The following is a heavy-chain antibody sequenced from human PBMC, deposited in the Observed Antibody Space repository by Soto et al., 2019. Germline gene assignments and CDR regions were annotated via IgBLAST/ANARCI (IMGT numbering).Heavy chain of an antibody. CDR3: ALGEGSGSYNWFDP. D-gene: IGHD3-10*01. Sequence: QVQLVQSGAEVKKPGSSVKVSCKAAGGTFSSYTISWVRQAPVQGLEWMGRIIPILFIANYAQKFQGRVTITADKSTSTAYMELSSLRSEDTAVYYCALGEGSGSYNWFDPWGQGTLVTVSS. CDR2: IIPILFIA. J-gene: IGHJ5*02. V-gene: IGHV1-69*02. CDR1: GGTFSSYT.